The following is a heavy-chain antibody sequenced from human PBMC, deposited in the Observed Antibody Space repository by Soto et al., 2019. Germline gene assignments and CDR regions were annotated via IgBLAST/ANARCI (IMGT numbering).Heavy chain of an antibody. V-gene: IGHV3-9*01. CDR3: AKDRTMITFGGYFDY. CDR2: ISWNSGSI. D-gene: IGHD3-16*01. Sequence: GGSLRLSCAASGFTFDDYAMHWVRQAPGKGLEWVSGISWNSGSIGYADSVKGRFTISRDNAKNSLYLQMNSLRAEDTALYYCAKDRTMITFGGYFDYWGQGTLVTVSS. J-gene: IGHJ4*02. CDR1: GFTFDDYA.